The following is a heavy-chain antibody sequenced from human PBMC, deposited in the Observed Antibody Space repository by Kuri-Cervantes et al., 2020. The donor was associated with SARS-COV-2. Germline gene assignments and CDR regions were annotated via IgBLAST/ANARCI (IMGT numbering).Heavy chain of an antibody. CDR3: ARLGPPLSGSPDAFDI. Sequence: GGSLRLSCAASGFTVSSNYMSWVRQAPGKGLEWVSVIYSGGSTYYADSVQGRFTISRDNAKKSLYVQMNSMRAEDTAVYYCARLGPPLSGSPDAFDIWGQGTMDTVSS. D-gene: IGHD1-26*01. CDR2: IYSGGST. CDR1: GFTVSSNY. V-gene: IGHV3-53*01. J-gene: IGHJ3*02.